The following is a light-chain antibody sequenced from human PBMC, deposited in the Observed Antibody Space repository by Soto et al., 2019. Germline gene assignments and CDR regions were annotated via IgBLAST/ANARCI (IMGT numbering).Light chain of an antibody. Sequence: QPVLTQSPSASASLGASVKLTCTLSSGHSSYAIAWHQQQPEKGPRYLMKLHSDGSHSKGDGIPDRFSGSSSGAERYLNSSSLQSEDEADYYCQPWGTGIPSEVVFGGGTQLTVL. J-gene: IGLJ2*01. CDR3: QPWGTGIPSEVV. CDR1: SGHSSYA. CDR2: LHSDGSH. V-gene: IGLV4-69*01.